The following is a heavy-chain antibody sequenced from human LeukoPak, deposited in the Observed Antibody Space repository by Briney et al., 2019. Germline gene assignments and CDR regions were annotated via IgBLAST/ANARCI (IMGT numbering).Heavy chain of an antibody. CDR1: GFTFSKYG. V-gene: IGHV3-23*01. Sequence: GGSLRLSCAASGFTFSKYGMSWVRQAPGKGLEWVSTISDSGDSTNYADSVKGRFTISRDNSKNTLYLQMNSLRAEDTAVYYCAKTNYDCTFDYWGQGTLVTVSS. CDR3: AKTNYDCTFDY. D-gene: IGHD4/OR15-4a*01. J-gene: IGHJ4*02. CDR2: ISDSGDST.